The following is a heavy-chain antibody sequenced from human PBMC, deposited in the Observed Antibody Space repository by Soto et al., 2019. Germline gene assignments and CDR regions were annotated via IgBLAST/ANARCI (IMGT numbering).Heavy chain of an antibody. V-gene: IGHV3-23*01. CDR3: AKGGQMTGGFDY. CDR2: ISGSAAFI. D-gene: IGHD2-15*01. Sequence: EVQLLESGRDLVQPGGSLRLSCAASGFTFSTTAMSWVRQAPGKGLEWVSAISGSAAFIFYADSVKGRFTISRDNSKNTLYLQMNSLRPEDTALYYCAKGGQMTGGFDYWGQGALVTVSS. J-gene: IGHJ4*02. CDR1: GFTFSTTA.